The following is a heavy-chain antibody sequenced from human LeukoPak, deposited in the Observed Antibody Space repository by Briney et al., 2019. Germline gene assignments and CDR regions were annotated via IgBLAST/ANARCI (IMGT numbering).Heavy chain of an antibody. D-gene: IGHD2-2*01. CDR3: ARLPIVVVPASGFDF. Sequence: SETLSLTCTVSGGSISSYYWSWIRQPAGKGLEWIGRIYTSGSTYYNPSLKSRVTISVDTSKNQLSLKVSSVAAADTAVYYCARLPIVVVPASGFDFWGQGTLVTVSS. J-gene: IGHJ4*02. CDR2: IYTSGST. CDR1: GGSISSYY. V-gene: IGHV4-4*07.